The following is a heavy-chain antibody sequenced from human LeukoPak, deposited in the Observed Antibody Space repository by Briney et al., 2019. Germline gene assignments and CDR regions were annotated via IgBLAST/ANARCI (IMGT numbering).Heavy chain of an antibody. J-gene: IGHJ3*02. CDR3: VRHPPRGYYGSADTFDI. V-gene: IGHV4-59*08. CDR2: IYCSGST. D-gene: IGHD3-10*01. Sequence: PSETLSLTCSVSGGSTSSYYWSWIRQPPGKGLEWIGYIYCSGSTNYNPSLKSRVTMSIDTSKNQFSLNLTSVTAADTAVYYCVRHPPRGYYGSADTFDIWGQGTMVTVSS. CDR1: GGSTSSYY.